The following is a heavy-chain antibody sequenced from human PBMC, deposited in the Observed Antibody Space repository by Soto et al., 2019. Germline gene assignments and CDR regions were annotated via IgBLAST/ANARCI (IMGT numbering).Heavy chain of an antibody. CDR3: ARGEWLSEGWFDP. CDR2: INHSGST. D-gene: IGHD3-3*01. J-gene: IGHJ5*02. Sequence: SETLSLTCAVYGGSFSGYYWSWIRQPPGKGLEWIGEINHSGSTNYNPSLKSRVTISVDTSKNQFSLKLSSVTAADTAVYYCARGEWLSEGWFDPWGQGTLVTVSS. CDR1: GGSFSGYY. V-gene: IGHV4-34*01.